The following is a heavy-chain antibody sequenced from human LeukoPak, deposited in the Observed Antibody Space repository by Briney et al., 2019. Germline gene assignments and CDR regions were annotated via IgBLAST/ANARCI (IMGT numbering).Heavy chain of an antibody. Sequence: GGSLRLSCAASGFTFSSYEMNWVRQAPGKGLEWVSYISSSGSTIHYADSVKGRFTISRDNAKNSLYLQMNSLRGEDTAVYYCARDYDSSGFSLFDLWGRGALVTVSS. CDR3: ARDYDSSGFSLFDL. D-gene: IGHD3-22*01. CDR2: ISSSGSTI. J-gene: IGHJ2*01. V-gene: IGHV3-48*03. CDR1: GFTFSSYE.